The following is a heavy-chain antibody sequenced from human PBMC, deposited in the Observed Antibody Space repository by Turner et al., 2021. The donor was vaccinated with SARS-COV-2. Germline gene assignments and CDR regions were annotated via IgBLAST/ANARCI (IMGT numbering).Heavy chain of an antibody. D-gene: IGHD3-22*01. CDR2: INHRRTT. J-gene: IGHJ6*02. V-gene: IGHV4-34*01. CDR1: GGSFSGYH. CDR3: ARGHLVVVITNYYYSGLDV. Sequence: QVQLQQWGAGLLKPSETLYLTCAVSGGSFSGYHWSWIRQSPGKGLEWIGEINHRRTTKYNPSLESRVTISVDTPKNQLSLKMTSVTASDTAVYYCARGHLVVVITNYYYSGLDVWGQGTTVTVSS.